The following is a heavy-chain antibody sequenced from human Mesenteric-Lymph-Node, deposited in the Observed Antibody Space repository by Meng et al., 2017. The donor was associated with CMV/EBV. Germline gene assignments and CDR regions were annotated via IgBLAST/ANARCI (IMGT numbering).Heavy chain of an antibody. J-gene: IGHJ4*02. Sequence: ASVKVSCKASGYTFTNYDINWVRQATGQGLEWMGWMNPHSGNTGYVQKFQGRVTMTRNTSISTAYMELSSLRSDDTAVYYCARGQPYLAAAGVDYWGQGTLVTSPQ. D-gene: IGHD6-13*01. CDR1: GYTFTNYD. CDR3: ARGQPYLAAAGVDY. V-gene: IGHV1-8*01. CDR2: MNPHSGNT.